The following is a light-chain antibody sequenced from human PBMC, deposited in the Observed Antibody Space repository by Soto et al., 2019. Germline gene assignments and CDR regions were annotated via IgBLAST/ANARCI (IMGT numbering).Light chain of an antibody. Sequence: DIQMTQSPSSLSASVGDRVTITCRASQSIRSYLNWYQQKPGKAPNLLNYVASSLQTSVRSRFSGSGSGTEFTVTISSVHPEDFATYYCQQSYTTPYSIGQGTKLEI. V-gene: IGKV1-39*01. CDR3: QQSYTTPYS. CDR2: VAS. J-gene: IGKJ2*03. CDR1: QSIRSY.